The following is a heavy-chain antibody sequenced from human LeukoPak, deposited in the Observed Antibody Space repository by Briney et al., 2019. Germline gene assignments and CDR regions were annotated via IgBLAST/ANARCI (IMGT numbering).Heavy chain of an antibody. V-gene: IGHV4-39*01. Sequence: KPSETLSLTCTVSGGSISSSSYYWGWIRQPPGRGLEWFGSIYYSGITYYNPSLKSRVTISVDTSKNQFSLKLSSVTAAETAVYYCARQNYDFWSGYYAYYYYGMDVWGQGTTVTVSS. J-gene: IGHJ6*02. D-gene: IGHD3-3*01. CDR3: ARQNYDFWSGYYAYYYYGMDV. CDR1: GGSISSSSYY. CDR2: IYYSGIT.